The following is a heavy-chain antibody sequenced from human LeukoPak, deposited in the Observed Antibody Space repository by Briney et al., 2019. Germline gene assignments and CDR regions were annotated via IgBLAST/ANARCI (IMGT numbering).Heavy chain of an antibody. CDR1: GGSISSSSYY. CDR3: ALLWFGESNWFDP. J-gene: IGHJ5*02. D-gene: IGHD3-10*01. Sequence: PSETLSLTCTVSGGSISSSSYYWGWIRQPPGEGLEWIGSIYYSGSTYYNPSLNRRVTISVDTSKSQFSLKLRSVTAADTAVYYCALLWFGESNWFDPWGQGTLVTVSS. V-gene: IGHV4-39*01. CDR2: IYYSGST.